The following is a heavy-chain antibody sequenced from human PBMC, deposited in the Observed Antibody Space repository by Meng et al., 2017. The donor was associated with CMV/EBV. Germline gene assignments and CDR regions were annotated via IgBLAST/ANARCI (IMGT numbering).Heavy chain of an antibody. CDR1: GCTFSSYS. Sequence: SGCTFSSYSRNWVRQAPGKGLEWVSSISSSSSYIYYADSVKGRFTISRDNAKNSLYLQMNSLRAEDTAVYYCARDFPLVVVPAAGFDPWGQGTLVTVSS. V-gene: IGHV3-21*01. J-gene: IGHJ5*02. CDR2: ISSSSSYI. D-gene: IGHD2-2*01. CDR3: ARDFPLVVVPAAGFDP.